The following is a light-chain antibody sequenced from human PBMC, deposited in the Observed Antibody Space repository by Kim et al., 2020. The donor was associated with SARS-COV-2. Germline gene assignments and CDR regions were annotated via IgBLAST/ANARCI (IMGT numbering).Light chain of an antibody. Sequence: QSALTQPASVSGSPGQSITTSCTGTSSDVGGYNYVSWYQQHPGKAPKLMIYDVSNRPSGVSNRFSGSKSGNTASLTISGLQAEDEADYYCSSSTSSSTLVVFGGGTQLTVL. CDR3: SSSTSSSTLVV. CDR2: DVS. J-gene: IGLJ2*01. CDR1: SSDVGGYNY. V-gene: IGLV2-14*03.